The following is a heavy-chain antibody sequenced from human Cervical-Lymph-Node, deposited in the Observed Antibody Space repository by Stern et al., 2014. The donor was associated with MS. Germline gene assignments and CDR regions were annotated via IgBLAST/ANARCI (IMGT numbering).Heavy chain of an antibody. V-gene: IGHV1-18*04. CDR1: GYTFTSYG. D-gene: IGHD3-22*01. CDR3: ARVWYYYDSSGYWDY. Sequence: VQLVESGAEVKKPGASVKVSCKASGYTFTSYGISWVRQAPGQGLEWMGWISAYNGNTNYAQKLQGRVTMTTDTSTSTAYMELRSLRSDDTAVYYCARVWYYYDSSGYWDYWGQGTLVTVSS. J-gene: IGHJ4*02. CDR2: ISAYNGNT.